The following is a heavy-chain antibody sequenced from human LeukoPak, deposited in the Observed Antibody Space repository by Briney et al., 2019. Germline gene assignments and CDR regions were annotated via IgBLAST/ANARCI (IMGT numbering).Heavy chain of an antibody. Sequence: SVKVSCKASGGTFGSYAISWVRQAPGQGLEWMGRIIPIFGIANYARKFQGRVTITADKSTSTAYMELSSLRSEDTAVYYCASLGSAAVAGLGTDYWGQGTLVTVSS. CDR2: IIPIFGIA. V-gene: IGHV1-69*04. J-gene: IGHJ4*02. CDR1: GGTFGSYA. D-gene: IGHD6-19*01. CDR3: ASLGSAAVAGLGTDY.